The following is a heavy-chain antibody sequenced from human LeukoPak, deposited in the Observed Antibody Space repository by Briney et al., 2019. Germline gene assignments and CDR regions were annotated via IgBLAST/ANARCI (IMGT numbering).Heavy chain of an antibody. V-gene: IGHV3-48*04. CDR3: ARIGDIVVVPAAIRGVYFDY. CDR2: ISSSSSTI. Sequence: GGSLRLSCAASGFTFSSYSMNWVRQAPGKGLEWVSYISSSSSTIYYADSVKGRSTISRDNAKNSLYLQMNSLRAEGTAVYYCARIGDIVVVPAAIRGVYFDYWGQGTLVTVSS. D-gene: IGHD2-2*02. CDR1: GFTFSSYS. J-gene: IGHJ4*02.